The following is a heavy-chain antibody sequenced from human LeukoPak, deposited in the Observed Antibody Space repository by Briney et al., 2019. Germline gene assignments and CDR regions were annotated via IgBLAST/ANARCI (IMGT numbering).Heavy chain of an antibody. D-gene: IGHD3-22*01. V-gene: IGHV7-4-1*02. Sequence: ASVKVSCKASGYTFTRYAMNWVRQAPGQGPEWMGWISTNSGNPTYAQGFTGRFVFSLDTSVSTTFLQISSLKPEDTAVYYCARGVNYYDNSGLVWGQGTPVTVSS. J-gene: IGHJ4*02. CDR1: GYTFTRYA. CDR3: ARGVNYYDNSGLV. CDR2: ISTNSGNP.